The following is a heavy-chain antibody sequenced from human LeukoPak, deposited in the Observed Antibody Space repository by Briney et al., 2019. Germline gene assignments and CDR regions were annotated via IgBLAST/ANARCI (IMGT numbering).Heavy chain of an antibody. V-gene: IGHV1-2*06. CDR3: ARSASNPYGSGSYLFDY. J-gene: IGHJ4*02. CDR1: GYTFTGYY. Sequence: ASVKVSCTASGYTFTGYYMHWVRQAPGQGLEWMGRINPNSGGTNYAQKFQGRVTMTRDTSISTAYMELSRLRSDDTAVYYSARSASNPYGSGSYLFDYWGQGTLVTVSS. CDR2: INPNSGGT. D-gene: IGHD3-10*01.